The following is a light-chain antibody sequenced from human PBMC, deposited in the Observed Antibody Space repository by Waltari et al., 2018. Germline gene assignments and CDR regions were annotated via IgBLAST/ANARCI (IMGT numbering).Light chain of an antibody. Sequence: QSALTPPASVSGSPGQSITISCTGTSRDVGFYHYFPWYQQHPGKAPKLMIYDVSERPSGVSNRFSGSKSGNTASLTISGLQAEDEADYYCNSYAGSSSWVFGGGTKLTVL. J-gene: IGLJ3*02. CDR2: DVS. V-gene: IGLV2-14*01. CDR3: NSYAGSSSWV. CDR1: SRDVGFYHY.